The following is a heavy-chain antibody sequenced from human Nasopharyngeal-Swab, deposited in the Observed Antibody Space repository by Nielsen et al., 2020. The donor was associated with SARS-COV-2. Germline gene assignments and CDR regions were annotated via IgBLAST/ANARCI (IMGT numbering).Heavy chain of an antibody. Sequence: WVRQAPGQGFEWMGWINTNTGNPTYAQGFTGRFVFSLDTSVSTAYLQISSLKAEDTAVYYCARDRSIQDVVVTAMTNPGNWFDPWGQGTLVTVSS. D-gene: IGHD2-21*02. V-gene: IGHV7-4-1*02. CDR2: INTNTGNP. J-gene: IGHJ5*02. CDR3: ARDRSIQDVVVTAMTNPGNWFDP.